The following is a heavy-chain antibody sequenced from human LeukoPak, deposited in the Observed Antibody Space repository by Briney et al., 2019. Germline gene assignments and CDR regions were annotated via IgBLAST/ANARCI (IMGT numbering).Heavy chain of an antibody. J-gene: IGHJ5*02. CDR1: GGSISSSDYY. Sequence: SETLSLTCTVSGGSISSSDYYWGWIRQPPGKGLEWIGSIYYGGSTYYNPSLRSRVTISVDTSMNQFSLKLSFVTTADTAVYYCARALGYCSGGSCTRGYNWFDPWGQGTLVTVSS. CDR3: ARALGYCSGGSCTRGYNWFDP. V-gene: IGHV4-39*01. CDR2: IYYGGST. D-gene: IGHD2-15*01.